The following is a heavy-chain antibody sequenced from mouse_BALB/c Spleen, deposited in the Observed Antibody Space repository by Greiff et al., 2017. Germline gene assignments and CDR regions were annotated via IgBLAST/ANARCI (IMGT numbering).Heavy chain of an antibody. CDR2: IWGGGST. D-gene: IGHD2-3*01. CDR3: ARGRWLEAMDY. J-gene: IGHJ4*01. CDR1: GFSLTDYG. V-gene: IGHV2-6-5*01. Sequence: VNVVESGPGLVAPSQSLSITCTVSGFSLTDYGVSWIRQPPGKGLEWLGVIWGGGSTYYNSALKSRLSISKDNSKSQVFFKMNSLQANDTAMYYCARGRWLEAMDYWGQGTSVTVSS.